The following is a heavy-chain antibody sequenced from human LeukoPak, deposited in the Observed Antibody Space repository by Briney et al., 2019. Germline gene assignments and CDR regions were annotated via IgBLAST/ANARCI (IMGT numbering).Heavy chain of an antibody. D-gene: IGHD6-13*01. CDR2: ISAYNGNT. V-gene: IGHV1-18*01. Sequence: ASVKVSCKASGYTFTSYGISWVRQAPGQGLEWMGWISAYNGNTNYAQKLQGRVTMTTDTSTSTAYMELRSLRSDDTAVYYCARDPVGQQLIFHGMDVWGPGTTVTVSS. CDR3: ARDPVGQQLIFHGMDV. J-gene: IGHJ6*02. CDR1: GYTFTSYG.